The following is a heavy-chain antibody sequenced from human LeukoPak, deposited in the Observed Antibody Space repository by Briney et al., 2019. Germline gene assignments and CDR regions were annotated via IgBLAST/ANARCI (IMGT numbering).Heavy chain of an antibody. J-gene: IGHJ5*02. CDR3: ARQRWNDAWFDP. V-gene: IGHV3-48*01. CDR1: GFTFSSYS. D-gene: IGHD1-1*01. CDR2: ISSSSSTI. Sequence: GGSLRLSCAASGFTFSSYSMNWVRQAPGKGLEWVSYISSSSSTIYYADSVKGRSTISRDNAKNSLYLQMNSLRAEDTAVYYCARQRWNDAWFDPWGQEPWSPSPQ.